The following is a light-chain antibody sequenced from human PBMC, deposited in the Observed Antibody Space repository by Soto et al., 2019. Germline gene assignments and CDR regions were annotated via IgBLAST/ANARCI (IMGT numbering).Light chain of an antibody. Sequence: QSVLTQPPSASGTPGQRVTISCSGSSSNIGSNTVNWYQKLPGTAPKLLIYSNNQRPSGVPDRFSGSKSGTSASLAISGLQSEDEADYYCAAWDDSLKGVLFGGGTKVTVL. CDR2: SNN. CDR3: AAWDDSLKGVL. V-gene: IGLV1-44*01. J-gene: IGLJ2*01. CDR1: SSNIGSNT.